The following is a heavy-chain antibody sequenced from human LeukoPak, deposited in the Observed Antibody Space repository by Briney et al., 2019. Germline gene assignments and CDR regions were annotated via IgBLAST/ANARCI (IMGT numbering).Heavy chain of an antibody. CDR3: ARGGSSWYDAFDI. Sequence: PGGSLRFSCAASGFTFSSYSMNWVRQAPGKGLEWVSSISSSSSYIYYADSVKGRFTISRDNAKNSLYLQMNSLRAEDTAVYYCARGGSSWYDAFDIWGQGTMVTVSS. D-gene: IGHD6-13*01. V-gene: IGHV3-21*01. CDR2: ISSSSSYI. J-gene: IGHJ3*02. CDR1: GFTFSSYS.